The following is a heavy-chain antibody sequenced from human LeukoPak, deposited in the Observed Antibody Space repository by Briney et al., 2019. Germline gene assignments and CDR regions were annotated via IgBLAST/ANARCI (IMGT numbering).Heavy chain of an antibody. V-gene: IGHV1-69*13. D-gene: IGHD2-2*02. CDR3: ARVLVPAATPVTYYYGMDV. Sequence: SVKVSCKASGYTFTSYGISWVRQAPGQGLEWMGGIIPIFGTANYAQKFQGRVTITADESTSTAYMELSSLRSEDTAVYYCARVLVPAATPVTYYYGMDVWGQGTTVTVSS. CDR1: GYTFTSYG. CDR2: IIPIFGTA. J-gene: IGHJ6*02.